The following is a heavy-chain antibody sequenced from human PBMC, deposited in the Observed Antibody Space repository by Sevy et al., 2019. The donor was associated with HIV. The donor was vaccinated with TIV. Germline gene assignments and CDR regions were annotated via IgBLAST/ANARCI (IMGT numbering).Heavy chain of an antibody. J-gene: IGHJ4*02. CDR3: AKESVIWYLDF. D-gene: IGHD6-13*01. CDR1: GFTFSRND. Sequence: EGSLRLSCAASGFTFSRNDMHWVRQVPGKELEWVALITYDGDSKNYADSVKGRFTISRDNSKNTVYLHMNSLRSEDTAVYYCAKESVIWYLDFWGQGTLVTVSS. CDR2: ITYDGDSK. V-gene: IGHV3-30*18.